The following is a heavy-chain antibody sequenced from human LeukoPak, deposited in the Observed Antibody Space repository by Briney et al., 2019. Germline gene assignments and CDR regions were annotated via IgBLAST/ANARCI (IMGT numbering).Heavy chain of an antibody. V-gene: IGHV5-51*01. CDR1: GYIFTSYW. J-gene: IGHJ4*02. CDR2: IYPGDSDT. Sequence: GESLKISCKGSGYIFTSYWIGWVRQLPGKGLEWMGIIYPGDSDTRYSPSFQGQVTISADKSISTAYPQWSSLKASDTAMYYCARHGSSWDFDYWGQGTLVTVSS. CDR3: ARHGSSWDFDY. D-gene: IGHD6-13*01.